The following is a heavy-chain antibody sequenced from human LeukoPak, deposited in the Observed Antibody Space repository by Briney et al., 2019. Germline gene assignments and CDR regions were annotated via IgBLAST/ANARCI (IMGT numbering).Heavy chain of an antibody. CDR1: GFTFSSYA. CDR2: ISSDGSIK. D-gene: IGHD6-6*01. Sequence: GGSLRLSCAASGFTFSSYAMHWVRQAPGKGLEWVAVISSDGSIKYYTDSVKGRFTISRDNSKNTLYLQMNSLRAEDTAVYYCARVDGDEYSSFGFDYWGQGTLVTVSS. J-gene: IGHJ4*02. V-gene: IGHV3-30-3*01. CDR3: ARVDGDEYSSFGFDY.